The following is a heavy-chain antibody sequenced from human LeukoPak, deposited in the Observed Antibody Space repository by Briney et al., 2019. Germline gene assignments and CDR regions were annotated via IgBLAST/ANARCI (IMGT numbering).Heavy chain of an antibody. CDR2: IYSSGDT. CDR3: ARTPGYCSGTSCYIGY. CDR1: GGSISSGDSS. Sequence: SETLSLTCTVSGGSISSGDSSWSWIRQLPGKGLEWIGYIYSSGDTYYNPSLKSRVTISVDTSKNQFSLRLSSVTAADTAVYYCARTPGYCSGTSCYIGYWGQGTLVTVSS. J-gene: IGHJ4*02. V-gene: IGHV4-30-4*01. D-gene: IGHD2-2*02.